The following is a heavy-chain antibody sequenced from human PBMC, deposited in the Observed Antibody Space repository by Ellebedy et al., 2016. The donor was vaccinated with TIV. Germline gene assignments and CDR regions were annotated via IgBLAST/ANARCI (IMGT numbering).Heavy chain of an antibody. V-gene: IGHV5-51*01. CDR3: ARRTRVRGGDAFDI. CDR1: GYSFTSYW. CDR2: IYPGDSDT. Sequence: GESLKISCKGSGYSFTSYWNGWVRQMPGKGLEWMVIIYPGDSDTRYRPSFQGQVTISADKSISTAYLQWSSLKASETAMYYCARRTRVRGGDAFDIWGQGTMVTVSS. D-gene: IGHD3-10*01. J-gene: IGHJ3*02.